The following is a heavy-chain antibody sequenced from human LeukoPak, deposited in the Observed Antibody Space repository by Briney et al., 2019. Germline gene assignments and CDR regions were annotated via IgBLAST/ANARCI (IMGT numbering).Heavy chain of an antibody. CDR3: ARRGGSYYYYGLDV. J-gene: IGHJ6*02. D-gene: IGHD1-26*01. CDR2: IYYSGIT. CDR1: GGSISSSSYY. Sequence: SETLSLTCTVSGGSISSSSYYWGWIRQPPGKGLEWIGSIYYSGITYYNPSLKSRVTISVDTSKNQFSLKLSSVTAADMSVYYCARRGGSYYYYGLDVWGQGTTVTVSS. V-gene: IGHV4-39*01.